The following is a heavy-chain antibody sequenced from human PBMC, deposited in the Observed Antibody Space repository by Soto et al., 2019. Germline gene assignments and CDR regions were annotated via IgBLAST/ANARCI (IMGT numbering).Heavy chain of an antibody. J-gene: IGHJ4*02. CDR2: ISHGGTT. V-gene: IGHV4-4*02. CDR3: ARRDFYGSSGYYGY. D-gene: IGHD3-22*01. Sequence: SETLSLTCAVSDGSISTSNWWTWFRQPPGKRLEWIGEISHGGTTNSNPSLKSRVTMSVDKSKNQFSLNLTSVTAADTAIYYCARRDFYGSSGYYGYWGQGILVTVSS. CDR1: DGSISTSNW.